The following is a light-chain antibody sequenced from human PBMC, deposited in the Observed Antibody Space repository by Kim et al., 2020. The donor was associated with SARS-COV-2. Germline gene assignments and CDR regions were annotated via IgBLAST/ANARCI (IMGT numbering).Light chain of an antibody. Sequence: GDRVTITCRASQGITNSLYCYQQKPGKGPQLLIYAASALQSGVPSRFSVGGSGTDFSLTISSLQREDVATYYCQKYNSAPWTFVQGTTVYIK. CDR3: QKYNSAPWT. J-gene: IGKJ1*01. CDR2: AAS. CDR1: QGITNS. V-gene: IGKV1-27*01.